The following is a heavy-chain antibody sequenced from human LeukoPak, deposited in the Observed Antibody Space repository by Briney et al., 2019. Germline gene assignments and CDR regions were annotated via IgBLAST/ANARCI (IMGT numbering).Heavy chain of an antibody. J-gene: IGHJ4*02. Sequence: GGSLGRACVASGLPIADFAMRWVRQAPGKGLELVSLISGDGFSTFYADSVKGRFSISRDNSKNSLSLEMNSLRTEDTAMYYCARESGKFDYWGQGTLVAVSS. CDR3: ARESGKFDY. V-gene: IGHV3-43*02. CDR1: GLPIADFA. CDR2: ISGDGFST.